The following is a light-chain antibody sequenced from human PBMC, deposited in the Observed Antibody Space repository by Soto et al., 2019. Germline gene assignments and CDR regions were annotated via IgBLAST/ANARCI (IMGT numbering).Light chain of an antibody. CDR3: SSYTSRSTPDV. V-gene: IGLV2-14*01. CDR1: SSDVGGYNY. Sequence: QSALTQPASVSGSPGQSITISCTGTSSDVGGYNYVSWYQQHSGKAPKLMIYEVSNRPSGVSNRFSGSKSGNTASLTISGLQAEDEADYCSSYTSRSTPDVFGTGTKLTVL. J-gene: IGLJ1*01. CDR2: EVS.